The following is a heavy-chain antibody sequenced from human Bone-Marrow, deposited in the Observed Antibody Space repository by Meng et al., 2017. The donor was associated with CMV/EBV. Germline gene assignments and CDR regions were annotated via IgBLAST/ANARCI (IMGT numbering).Heavy chain of an antibody. CDR3: SFGSESYYGVPVNFDY. J-gene: IGHJ4*02. CDR2: IKQGGSQK. Sequence: GGSLRLSCTASGFTFGAYWMGWVRQAPGKGLEWVANIKQGGSQKYYADSVKGRFTISRDNSKNTRYLQMNSLRAEDTAVYYCSFGSESYYGVPVNFDYWGQGTLVTGSS. D-gene: IGHD3-10*01. CDR1: GFTFGAYW. V-gene: IGHV3-7*01.